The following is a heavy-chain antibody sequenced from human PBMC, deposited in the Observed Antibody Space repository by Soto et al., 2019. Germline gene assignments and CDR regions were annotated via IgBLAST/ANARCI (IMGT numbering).Heavy chain of an antibody. Sequence: QVQLQESGPGLVKPSETLSLSCTVSGGSISSYYWSWFRQSPGKRMEWIGYVHHSWGSSYNPSLQSRDAISLDTSKSQFSLKVTSVTATDTAVYSCARQGFGPLHGLVDVWGQGTTVTVSS. D-gene: IGHD3-10*01. J-gene: IGHJ6*02. CDR1: GGSISSYY. CDR3: ARQGFGPLHGLVDV. V-gene: IGHV4-59*08. CDR2: VHHSWGS.